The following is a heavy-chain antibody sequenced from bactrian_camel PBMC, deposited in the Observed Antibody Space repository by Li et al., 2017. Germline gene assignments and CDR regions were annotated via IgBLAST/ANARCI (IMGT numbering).Heavy chain of an antibody. J-gene: IGHJ4*01. CDR1: GYPGYSRDTRC. D-gene: IGHD6*01. CDR3: AASLPVVAGPCPSLNY. CDR2: IDSDGST. Sequence: HVQLVESGGGSVQSGQPLTLSCASSGYPGYSRDTRCMGWFRQAPGKEREGVAAIDSDGSTSYADSVKGRFTISKDNAKNTLYLQMNSLKPEDTAMYYCAASLPVVAGPCPSLNYWGQGTQVTVS. V-gene: IGHV3S26*01.